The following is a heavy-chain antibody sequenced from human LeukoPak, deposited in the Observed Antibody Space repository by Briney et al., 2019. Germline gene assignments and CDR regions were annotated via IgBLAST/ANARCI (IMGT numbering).Heavy chain of an antibody. CDR3: ARETPYGSLTFDY. D-gene: IGHD3-10*01. Sequence: GGSLRLSCAAPGFTFRSYWMSWVRQGPGKGLEWVTNMQPDGGEKYYVDSVKGRFTVSRDNAKSSLYLQMNSLRAEDTAVYYCARETPYGSLTFDYWGLGTRVTVSS. CDR1: GFTFRSYW. J-gene: IGHJ4*02. V-gene: IGHV3-7*03. CDR2: MQPDGGEK.